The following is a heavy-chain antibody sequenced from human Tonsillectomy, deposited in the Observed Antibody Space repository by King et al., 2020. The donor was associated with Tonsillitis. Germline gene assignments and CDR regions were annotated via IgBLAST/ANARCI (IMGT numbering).Heavy chain of an antibody. V-gene: IGHV3-53*01. CDR3: ARDHIEGVVVVTGNHHHYYHYMDV. CDR2: IYSGGRT. D-gene: IGHD2-15*01. J-gene: IGHJ6*03. Sequence: EVQLVESGGGLIQPGGSLRLSCAASGFSVSDNYMSWVRQAPGKGLEWVSVIYSGGRTYSADSVKGRFTVSRDNSKNTLYLQMNSLRADDTAVYYCARDHIEGVVVVTGNHHHYYHYMDVWGIGTTVTVSS. CDR1: GFSVSDNY.